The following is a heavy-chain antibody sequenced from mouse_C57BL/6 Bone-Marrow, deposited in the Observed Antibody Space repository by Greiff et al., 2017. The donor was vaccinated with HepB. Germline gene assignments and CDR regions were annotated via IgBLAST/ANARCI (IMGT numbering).Heavy chain of an antibody. CDR1: GYSITSDY. Sequence: EVKLQESGPGLAKPSQTLSLTCSVTGYSITSDYWNWIRKFPGNKLEYMGYISYSGSTYYNPSLKSRISITRDTSKNQYYLQLNSVTTEDTATYYCARWSSTVVAGDWYFDVWGTGTTVTVSS. CDR3: ARWSSTVVAGDWYFDV. V-gene: IGHV3-8*01. CDR2: ISYSGST. J-gene: IGHJ1*03. D-gene: IGHD1-1*01.